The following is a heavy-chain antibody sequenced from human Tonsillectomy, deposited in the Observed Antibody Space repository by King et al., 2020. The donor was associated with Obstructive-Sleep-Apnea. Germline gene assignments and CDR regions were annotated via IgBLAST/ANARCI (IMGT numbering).Heavy chain of an antibody. CDR3: TRDSSTGYYYGMDG. CDR1: GFTFGDYA. Sequence: VQLVESGGGLVQPGRSLRLSCIASGFTFGDYAMSWFRQAPGKGLEWVAFIRSIPYGGATEYAASVKGRFTNSRDDSKSIAYLQMNSLNTEDTAVYYCTRDSSTGYYYGMDGWGQRTTVTVS. D-gene: IGHD2-2*03. CDR2: IRSIPYGGAT. J-gene: IGHJ6*02. V-gene: IGHV3-49*03.